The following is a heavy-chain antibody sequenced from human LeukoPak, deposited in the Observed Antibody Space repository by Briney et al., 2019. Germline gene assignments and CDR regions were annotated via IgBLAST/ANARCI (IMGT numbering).Heavy chain of an antibody. V-gene: IGHV3-11*01. Sequence: GGSLRLSCAASGFTFSDYYMSWVRQAPGKGLEWVSYISSSGSTIYYADSVKGRFTISRDNAKNSLYLQMNSLRAEDTAVYYCESGSSWPRGFDYWGQGTLVTVSS. CDR2: ISSSGSTI. J-gene: IGHJ4*02. CDR1: GFTFSDYY. CDR3: ESGSSWPRGFDY. D-gene: IGHD6-13*01.